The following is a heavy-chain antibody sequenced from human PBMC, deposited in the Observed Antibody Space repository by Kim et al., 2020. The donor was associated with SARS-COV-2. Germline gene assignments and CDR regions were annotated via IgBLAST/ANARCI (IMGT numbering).Heavy chain of an antibody. CDR1: GYSFTSYW. V-gene: IGHV5-51*01. CDR2: IYPGDSDT. J-gene: IGHJ4*02. CDR3: ARLYASVSEPYYYSSKRYRGNYFDY. Sequence: GESLKISCKGSGYSFTSYWIGWVRQMPGKGLEWMGIIYPGDSDTRYSPSFQGQVTISADKSISTAYLQWSSLKASDTAMYYCARLYASVSEPYYYSSKRYRGNYFDYWGQGTLVTVSS. D-gene: IGHD6-13*01.